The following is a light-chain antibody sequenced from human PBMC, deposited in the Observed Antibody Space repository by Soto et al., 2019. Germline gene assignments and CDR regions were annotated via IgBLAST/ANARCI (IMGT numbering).Light chain of an antibody. J-gene: IGKJ1*01. V-gene: IGKV3-11*01. CDR1: QSVSSY. CDR3: QQRSNWWT. Sequence: EIVLTQSPATLSLSPGERATLSCRASQSVSSYLAWYQQKPGQAPRLLIYDASNRATGIPARFSGSGTETDFTLTISSLEPEDFAVYYCQQRSNWWTHGQATQVEIK. CDR2: DAS.